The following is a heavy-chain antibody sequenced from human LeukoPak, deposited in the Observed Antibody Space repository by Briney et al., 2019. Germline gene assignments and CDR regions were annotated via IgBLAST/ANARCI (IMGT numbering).Heavy chain of an antibody. CDR2: IYPGDSDT. V-gene: IGHV5-51*01. CDR1: GYSFTSYW. Sequence: GESLKISCKGSGYSFTSYWIGWVRQMPGKGLEWMGIIYPGDSDTRYSPSFQGQVTISADKSISTAYLQWSSLKASDTAMYYRARPLFGEPTRGGMDVWGQGTTVTVSS. J-gene: IGHJ6*02. CDR3: ARPLFGEPTRGGMDV. D-gene: IGHD3-10*01.